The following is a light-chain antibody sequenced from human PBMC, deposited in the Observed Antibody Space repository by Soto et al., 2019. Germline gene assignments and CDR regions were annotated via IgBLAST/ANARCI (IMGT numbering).Light chain of an antibody. CDR2: DGS. CDR1: QSVSGY. Sequence: PGERATLSCRASQSVSGYLAWYQQKPGQAPRLLIYDGSHRATGIPARFSGSGSGTDFTLTISGLEPEDFAVYYCQQRSNWLISFGPGTKVDIK. CDR3: QQRSNWLIS. V-gene: IGKV3-11*01. J-gene: IGKJ3*01.